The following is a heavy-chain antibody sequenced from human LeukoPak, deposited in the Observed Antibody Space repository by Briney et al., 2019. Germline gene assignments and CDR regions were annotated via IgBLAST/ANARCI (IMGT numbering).Heavy chain of an antibody. CDR3: ARAGYYDSSGYYYFFDY. V-gene: IGHV3-66*01. D-gene: IGHD3-22*01. CDR2: IYGDGHT. J-gene: IGHJ4*02. CDR1: GFTVATNY. Sequence: GGSLRLSCAASGFTVATNYISWVRQAPGKGLQWVSVIYGDGHTYYADSVKGRFTISRDNSKNTLYLQMNSLRAEDTAVYFCARAGYYDSSGYYYFFDYWGQGTLVTVSS.